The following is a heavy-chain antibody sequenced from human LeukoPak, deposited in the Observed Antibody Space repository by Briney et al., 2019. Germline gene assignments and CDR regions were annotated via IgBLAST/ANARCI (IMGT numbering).Heavy chain of an antibody. J-gene: IGHJ5*02. V-gene: IGHV4-59*01. CDR2: IYYSGST. D-gene: IGHD3-3*01. Sequence: PSETLSLTCTVSGGSISSYDWSWIRQPPGKGLEWIGYIYYSGSTNYNPSLKSRVTISVDTSKNQFSLKLSSVTAADTAVYYCARDQRYDFWSGYYGWFDPWGQGTLVTASS. CDR3: ARDQRYDFWSGYYGWFDP. CDR1: GGSISSYD.